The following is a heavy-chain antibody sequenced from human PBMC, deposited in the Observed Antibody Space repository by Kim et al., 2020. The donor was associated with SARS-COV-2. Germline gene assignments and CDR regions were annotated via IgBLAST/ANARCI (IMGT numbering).Heavy chain of an antibody. CDR1: GFTVSSNY. D-gene: IGHD2-2*01. J-gene: IGHJ3*02. V-gene: IGHV3-66*01. CDR2: IYSGGST. CDR3: AGRYCSSTSCYVNAFDI. Sequence: WGSMRLSCAASGFTVSSNYMSWVRQAPGKGMEWVSVIYSGGSTYYADSVKGRFTISRDNSKNTLYLQMNSLRSEDTAVYYCAGRYCSSTSCYVNAFDIWGQGTMVTVSS.